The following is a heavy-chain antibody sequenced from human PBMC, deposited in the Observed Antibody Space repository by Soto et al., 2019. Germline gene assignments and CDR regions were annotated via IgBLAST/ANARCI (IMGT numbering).Heavy chain of an antibody. CDR3: ARHGPLSNNWNQLDY. D-gene: IGHD1-1*01. CDR1: GGSISSSPYY. Sequence: QLQLQESGPGLVKPSENLSLTCTVSGGSISSSPYYWGWIRKPPGKGLEWIGNIYYNGNTFYNPSLNSRVTIHIDTSKNKFSLKLSSVTAADTAVYYCARHGPLSNNWNQLDYWGQGNLVTVSS. V-gene: IGHV4-39*01. CDR2: IYYNGNT. J-gene: IGHJ4*02.